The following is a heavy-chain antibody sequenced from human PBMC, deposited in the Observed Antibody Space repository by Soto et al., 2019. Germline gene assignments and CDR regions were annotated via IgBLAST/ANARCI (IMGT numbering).Heavy chain of an antibody. Sequence: EVQLVESGGGLVQPGGSLRLSCAASEFTFNNYWMHWVRQVPGKGLEWVSRINTDGSTTNYADSVMGRFTISRDNADNTVYLQMNRLRAKDTAVYYCSRGIYLKYGLDVWGQGATVTVSS. CDR3: SRGIYLKYGLDV. CDR2: INTDGSTT. J-gene: IGHJ6*02. D-gene: IGHD3-16*02. V-gene: IGHV3-74*01. CDR1: EFTFNNYW.